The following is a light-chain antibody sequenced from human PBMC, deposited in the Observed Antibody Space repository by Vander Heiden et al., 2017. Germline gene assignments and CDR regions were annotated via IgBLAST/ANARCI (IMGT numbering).Light chain of an antibody. J-gene: IGKJ2*03. CDR2: AAS. V-gene: IGKV1-39*01. CDR3: QQSYSTPAS. Sequence: DIQMTQSPSSLSASVGDRVTITCRASQSISSYLNWYQQKPGKAPKLLIYAASSLLSGVPSRFSATRSGTDFTLTISRLQPEDFTTYYCQQSYSTPASFAQAT. CDR1: QSISSY.